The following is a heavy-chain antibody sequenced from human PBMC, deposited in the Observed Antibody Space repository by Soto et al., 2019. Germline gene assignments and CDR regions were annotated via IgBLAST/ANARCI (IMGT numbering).Heavy chain of an antibody. V-gene: IGHV1-58*01. CDR1: GYTFSSSV. CDR2: IVVGSGNT. Sequence: ASVKVSCKTSGYTFSSSVVQWVRQARGQPLEWIGWIVVGSGNTNYAQKFQERVTMTRDMSTDTAYMELSSLRSEDTAMYYCAALSSHYNSAWLYYFDSWG. J-gene: IGHJ4*01. CDR3: AALSSHYNSAWLYYFDS. D-gene: IGHD3-22*01.